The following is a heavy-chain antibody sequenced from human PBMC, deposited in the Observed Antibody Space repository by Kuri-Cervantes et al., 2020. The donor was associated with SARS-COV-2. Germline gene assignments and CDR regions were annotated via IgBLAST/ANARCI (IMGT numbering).Heavy chain of an antibody. Sequence: SETLSLTCAVSGSSISSGYYWGWIRQPPGKGLEWTGSIYHSGSTYYNPSLKSRVTISVDRSKNQSSLKLSSVTAADTAVYYCARSPGIAASGTNWFDPWGQGTLVTVSS. V-gene: IGHV4-38-2*01. CDR1: GSSISSGYY. CDR3: ARSPGIAASGTNWFDP. J-gene: IGHJ5*02. D-gene: IGHD6-13*01. CDR2: IYHSGST.